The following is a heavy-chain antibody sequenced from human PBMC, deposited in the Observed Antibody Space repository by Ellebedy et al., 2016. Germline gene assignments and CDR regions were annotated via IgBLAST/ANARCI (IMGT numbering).Heavy chain of an antibody. J-gene: IGHJ4*02. CDR2: ISGSGGST. Sequence: GGSLRLXXAASGFTFGNYAMSWVRQTPGKGLDWVSAISGSGGSTYYANSVRGRFSISRDNPKNTLFLQMNSLRAEDTGIYYCVKEFDYWGPGTLVTVSS. CDR3: VKEFDY. CDR1: GFTFGNYA. V-gene: IGHV3-23*01.